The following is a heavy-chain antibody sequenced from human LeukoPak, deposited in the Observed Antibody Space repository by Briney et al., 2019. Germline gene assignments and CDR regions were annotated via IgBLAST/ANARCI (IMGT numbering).Heavy chain of an antibody. D-gene: IGHD4-17*01. CDR2: FDPEDGET. J-gene: IGHJ3*02. CDR3: ARKYGDYNAELAFDI. Sequence: ASVKVSCKVSGYTLTELSLHWVRQAPGKGLEWMGRFDPEDGETIYARKFQGRVTMTRDTSISTAYMELSRLRSDDTAVYYCARKYGDYNAELAFDIWGQGTMVTVSS. V-gene: IGHV1-24*01. CDR1: GYTLTELS.